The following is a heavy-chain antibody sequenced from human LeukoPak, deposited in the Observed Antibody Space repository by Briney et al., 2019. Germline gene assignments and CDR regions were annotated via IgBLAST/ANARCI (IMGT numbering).Heavy chain of an antibody. CDR1: GFTFSDYY. V-gene: IGHV3-11*06. CDR3: ASDTYSSYDY. J-gene: IGHJ4*02. Sequence: GGSLRLSCAAAGFTFSDYYMSWIRQAPGKGLEWVSYISSSSSYTNYADSVKGRFTISRDNAKNSLYLQMNSLRAEDTAVYYCASDTYSSYDYWGQGTLVTVSS. D-gene: IGHD6-6*01. CDR2: ISSSSSYT.